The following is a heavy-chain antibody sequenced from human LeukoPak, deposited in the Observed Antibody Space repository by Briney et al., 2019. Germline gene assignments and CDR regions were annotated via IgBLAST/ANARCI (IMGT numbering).Heavy chain of an antibody. Sequence: GGSLRLSCAASGFTFSNYIMHWVRQAPGKGLEWVAVIIENGNNQYYADSVKGRLTISRDNSKNTLYLQMNSLRAEDTAVYYCARGPTQSGSYDYWGQGTLVTVSS. CDR2: IIENGNNQ. CDR3: ARGPTQSGSYDY. D-gene: IGHD1-26*01. J-gene: IGHJ4*02. CDR1: GFTFSNYI. V-gene: IGHV3-30*04.